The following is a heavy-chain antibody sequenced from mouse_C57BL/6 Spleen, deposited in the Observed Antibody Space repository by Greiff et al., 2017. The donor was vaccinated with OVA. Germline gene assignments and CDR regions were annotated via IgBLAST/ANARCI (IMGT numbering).Heavy chain of an antibody. CDR3: TIYYDYDWYFDV. J-gene: IGHJ1*03. CDR2: IYPGNSDT. CDR1: GYTFTSYW. D-gene: IGHD2-4*01. V-gene: IGHV1-5*01. Sequence: EVQLQQSGTVLARPGASVKMSCKTSGYTFTSYWMHWVKQRPGQGLEWIGAIYPGNSDTSYNQKFKGKAKLTAVTSASTAYMELSSLTNEDSAVYYCTIYYDYDWYFDVWGTGTTVTVSS.